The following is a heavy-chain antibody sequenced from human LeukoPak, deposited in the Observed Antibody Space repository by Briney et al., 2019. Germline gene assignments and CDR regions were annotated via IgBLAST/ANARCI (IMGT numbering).Heavy chain of an antibody. Sequence: GASVKVSCKASGYTFTSYDINWVRQATGQGLEWMGWMNPNSGNTGYAQKLQGRVTITRNTSISTAYMELSSLRSEDTAVYYCARAVTGTTRHYYYYMDVWGKGTTVTVSS. J-gene: IGHJ6*03. CDR2: MNPNSGNT. CDR3: ARAVTGTTRHYYYYMDV. V-gene: IGHV1-8*03. CDR1: GYTFTSYD. D-gene: IGHD1-7*01.